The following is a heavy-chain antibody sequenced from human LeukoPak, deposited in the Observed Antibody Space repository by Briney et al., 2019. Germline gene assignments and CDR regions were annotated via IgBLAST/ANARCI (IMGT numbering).Heavy chain of an antibody. CDR2: MSYDGSNK. CDR1: GFTISTFY. D-gene: IGHD5-18*01. J-gene: IGHJ4*02. Sequence: GGSLRLSCAASGFTISTFYMHWVRQAPGKGLQWVAAMSYDGSNKFYAESVRGRFTISRDNSKNSLYLQMNSLRAEDTAVYYCARVEYSYGYVDYWGQGTLVTVSS. CDR3: ARVEYSYGYVDY. V-gene: IGHV3-30-3*01.